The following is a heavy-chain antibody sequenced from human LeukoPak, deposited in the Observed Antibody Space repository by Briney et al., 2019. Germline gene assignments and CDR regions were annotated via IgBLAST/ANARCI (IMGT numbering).Heavy chain of an antibody. V-gene: IGHV3-21*01. CDR3: ARTAGSSDY. J-gene: IGHJ4*02. Sequence: GGSLRLSCAASGFTFSTYSMNWVRQAPGKGLEWVSTISSTSSYIYYADSVKGRFIISRDNAKNSLYLQMNSLRAEDTAVYYCARTAGSSDYWGQGTLVTVSS. CDR1: GFTFSTYS. D-gene: IGHD6-13*01. CDR2: ISSTSSYI.